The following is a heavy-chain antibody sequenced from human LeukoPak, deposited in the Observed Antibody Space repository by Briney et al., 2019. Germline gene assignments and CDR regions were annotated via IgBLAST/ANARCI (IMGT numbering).Heavy chain of an antibody. J-gene: IGHJ4*02. CDR3: ARNLGQQLANFDY. CDR1: GFTFSSYA. CDR2: ISYDGSNK. V-gene: IGHV3-30-3*01. Sequence: GGSLRLSCSASGFTFSSYAMHWVRQAPGKGLEWVAVISYDGSNKYYADSVKGRFTISRDNSKNTLYLQMNSLRAEDTAVYYCARNLGQQLANFDYWGQGTLVTVSS. D-gene: IGHD6-13*01.